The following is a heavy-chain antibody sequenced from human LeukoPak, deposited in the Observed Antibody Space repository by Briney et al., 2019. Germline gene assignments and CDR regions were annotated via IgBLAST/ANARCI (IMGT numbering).Heavy chain of an antibody. CDR2: ISSGRSYI. D-gene: IGHD2-15*01. Sequence: GRSLRLSCAASGFTFSSYAMSWVRQAPGKGLEWVSSISSGRSYIYYADSVKGRFTISRDNAKNSLFLQMNSLRAEDTAVYYCARAPPLGYCNGGSCYVDYWGQGTLVTVSS. CDR3: ARAPPLGYCNGGSCYVDY. J-gene: IGHJ4*02. V-gene: IGHV3-21*01. CDR1: GFTFSSYA.